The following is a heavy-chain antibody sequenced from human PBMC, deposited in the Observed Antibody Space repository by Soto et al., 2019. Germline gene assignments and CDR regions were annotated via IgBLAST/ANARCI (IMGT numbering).Heavy chain of an antibody. D-gene: IGHD1-20*01. CDR3: SSYRPDNGDGCCF. Sequence: SVGMSCKEAGFGWIDASVQWVRLAHGQRLEWIGWIVVASGQTNYAQNFRGRVAITRDTSTATAYIELTGLTSEDTAVYFCSSYRPDNGDGCCFCDQGSKVIGSS. J-gene: IGHJ3*01. V-gene: IGHV1-58*01. CDR2: IVVASGQT. CDR1: GFGWIDAS.